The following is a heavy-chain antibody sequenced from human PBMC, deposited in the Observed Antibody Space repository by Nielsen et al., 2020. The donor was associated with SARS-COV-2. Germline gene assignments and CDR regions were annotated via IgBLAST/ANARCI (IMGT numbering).Heavy chain of an antibody. CDR2: IYYSGST. J-gene: IGHJ4*02. V-gene: IGHV4-39*01. D-gene: IGHD3-10*01. Sequence: SETLFLTCTVSGGSISSSSYYWGWIRQPPGKGLEWIGSIYYSGSTYYNPSLKSRVTISVDTSKNQFSLKLSSVTAADTAVYYCARLADRLLWFGETKNLDYWGQGTLVTVSS. CDR1: GGSISSSSYY. CDR3: ARLADRLLWFGETKNLDY.